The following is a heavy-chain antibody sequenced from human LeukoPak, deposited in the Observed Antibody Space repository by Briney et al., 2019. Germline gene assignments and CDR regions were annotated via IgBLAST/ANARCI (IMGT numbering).Heavy chain of an antibody. D-gene: IGHD1/OR15-1a*01. CDR1: GLTFSSYS. V-gene: IGHV3-21*01. J-gene: IGHJ4*02. CDR2: ISSSSSYI. Sequence: GGSLRLSCAASGLTFSSYSMNWVRQAPGKGLEWVSSISSSSSYIYYADSVKGRFTISRDNAKNTVYLQMNNLRAEDTAVYFCARWSTTPDTEAGDYWGRGTLVTVSS. CDR3: ARWSTTPDTEAGDY.